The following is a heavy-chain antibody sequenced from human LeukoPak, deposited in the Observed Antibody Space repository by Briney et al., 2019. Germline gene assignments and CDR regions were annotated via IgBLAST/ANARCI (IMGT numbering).Heavy chain of an antibody. CDR2: IYTSGST. V-gene: IGHV4-4*07. CDR3: ASRERDYGDYGVHDY. J-gene: IGHJ4*02. D-gene: IGHD4-17*01. CDR1: GGSISSYY. Sequence: PSETLSLTCTVSGGSISSYYWSWIRQPAGKGLEWIGRIYTSGSTNYNPSLKSRVTMSVDTSKNQFSLKLSSVTAADTAVYYCASRERDYGDYGVHDYWGQGTLVTVSS.